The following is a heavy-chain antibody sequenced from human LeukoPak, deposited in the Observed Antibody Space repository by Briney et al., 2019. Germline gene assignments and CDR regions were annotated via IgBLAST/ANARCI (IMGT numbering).Heavy chain of an antibody. D-gene: IGHD3-10*01. CDR3: ARDMAKFGEFDY. Sequence: ASVKVSCKASGYSFTTYYMRWVRQAPGQGLEWMGIINPSGGSTSYAQKFQGRVTMTRDTSTSTVYMELRSLRSDDTAVYYCARDMAKFGEFDYWGQGTLVTVSS. J-gene: IGHJ4*02. CDR2: INPSGGST. V-gene: IGHV1-46*01. CDR1: GYSFTTYY.